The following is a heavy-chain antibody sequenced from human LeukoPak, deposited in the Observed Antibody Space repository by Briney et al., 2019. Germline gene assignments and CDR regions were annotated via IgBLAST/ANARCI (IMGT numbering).Heavy chain of an antibody. Sequence: GGSLRLSCAASGFTFSSYAMSWVRQAPGKGLEWVSAIGGSGSSAYQADSVKGRFTISRDNSKNTLYLQMNSLRADDTAVYYCAKARGSSVYEQFDYWGQGTQVTVSP. V-gene: IGHV3-23*01. CDR3: AKARGSSVYEQFDY. D-gene: IGHD5/OR15-5a*01. CDR2: IGGSGSSA. J-gene: IGHJ4*02. CDR1: GFTFSSYA.